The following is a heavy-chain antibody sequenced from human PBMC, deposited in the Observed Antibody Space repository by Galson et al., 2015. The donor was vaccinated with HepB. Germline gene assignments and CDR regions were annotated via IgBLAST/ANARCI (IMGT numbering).Heavy chain of an antibody. CDR3: ARGISSWKRGWFDP. V-gene: IGHV3-21*01. J-gene: IGHJ5*02. CDR1: GFTFSSYS. CDR2: ISSSSSYI. Sequence: SLRLSCAASGFTFSSYSMNWVRQAPGKGLEWVSSISSSSSYIYYADSVKGRFTISRDNAKKSMYLQMNSLRADDTAVYYCARGISSWKRGWFDPWGQGTLVTVSS. D-gene: IGHD6-13*01.